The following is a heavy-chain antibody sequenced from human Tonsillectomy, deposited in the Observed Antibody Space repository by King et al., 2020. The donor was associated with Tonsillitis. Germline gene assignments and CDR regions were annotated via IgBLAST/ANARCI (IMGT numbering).Heavy chain of an antibody. CDR3: ARGYTSSPLNWFDP. CDR1: GGSISSYY. D-gene: IGHD6-13*01. CDR2: IYNNGST. Sequence: VQLQESGPGLVKPSEPLSLTCTVSGGSISSYYWTWIRQPPGKGLEGIGYIYNNGSTTYNPSLKSRVTISVDTSKNQLSLKLSSVTAAHTAVYYCARGYTSSPLNWFDPWGQGTLVTVSS. V-gene: IGHV4-59*01. J-gene: IGHJ5*02.